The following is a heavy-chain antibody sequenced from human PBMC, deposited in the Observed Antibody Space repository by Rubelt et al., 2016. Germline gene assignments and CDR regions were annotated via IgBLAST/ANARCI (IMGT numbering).Heavy chain of an antibody. D-gene: IGHD1/OR15-1a*01. Sequence: QVQLQQWGAGLLKPSETLSLTCAVSGGSFSRYYWSWIRQPPGKGLEWIGYIYYSGTTNYSPSLRSRVTMSVDTSQNQVSLTLTSVTAADTAVYYFAGRTAASGTFYHWGQGTLVTASS. J-gene: IGHJ4*02. CDR1: GGSFSRYY. CDR3: AGRTAASGTFYH. CDR2: IYYSGTT. V-gene: IGHV4-34*11.